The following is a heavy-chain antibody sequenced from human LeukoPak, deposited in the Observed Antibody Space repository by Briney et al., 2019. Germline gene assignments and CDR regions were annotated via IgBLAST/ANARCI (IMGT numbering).Heavy chain of an antibody. CDR2: VRYDGSKK. CDR1: GFTFSTYG. V-gene: IGHV3-30*02. CDR3: ATDYGEGEYYFDY. Sequence: GGSLRLSCAASGFTFSTYGMHWVRQAPGKGLEWVAFVRYDGSKKYYTNSVKGRFTISRDNSKNTLYLQMNSLRAEDTAVYYCATDYGEGEYYFDYWGQGTLVTVSS. J-gene: IGHJ4*02. D-gene: IGHD3-16*01.